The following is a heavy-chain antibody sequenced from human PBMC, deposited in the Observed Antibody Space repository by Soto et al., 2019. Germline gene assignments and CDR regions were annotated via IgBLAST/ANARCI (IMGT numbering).Heavy chain of an antibody. Sequence: PGESLKISCKGSGYSFTSYWIGWVRQMPGKGLEWMGIIYPGDSDTRYSPSFQGQVTISADKSISTAYLQWSILKASDTAMYYCARLADYGDYWFDPWGQGTLVTVSS. V-gene: IGHV5-51*01. J-gene: IGHJ5*02. D-gene: IGHD4-17*01. CDR2: IYPGDSDT. CDR1: GYSFTSYW. CDR3: ARLADYGDYWFDP.